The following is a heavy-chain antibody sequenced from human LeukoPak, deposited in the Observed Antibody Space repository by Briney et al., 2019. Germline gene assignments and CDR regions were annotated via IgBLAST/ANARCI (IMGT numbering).Heavy chain of an antibody. V-gene: IGHV4-31*03. D-gene: IGHD6-19*01. CDR3: ARDGGGWHYFEY. Sequence: SQTLSLTCSVSSGSISSGGYYWSWIRQHPGKGLEWIGHTYDRGSTYYNPSFKSRVTISVDTSKNQFSLKLSSVAAADTAVYYCARDGGGWHYFEYWGQGTRVTVSS. J-gene: IGHJ4*02. CDR2: TYDRGST. CDR1: SGSISSGGYY.